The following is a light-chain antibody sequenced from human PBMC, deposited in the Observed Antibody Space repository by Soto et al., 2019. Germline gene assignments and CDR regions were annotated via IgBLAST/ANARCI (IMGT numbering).Light chain of an antibody. V-gene: IGLV2-11*01. Sequence: QSVLTQPRSVSGSPGQSVTISCTGTSSGVGGYNYVSWYQQHPGKAPKLMIYDVSKRPSGVPDRFSGSKSGNTASLTISGLQAEDEADYYCCPYAGSYTWVFGGGTKLTVL. J-gene: IGLJ3*02. CDR3: CPYAGSYTWV. CDR1: SSGVGGYNY. CDR2: DVS.